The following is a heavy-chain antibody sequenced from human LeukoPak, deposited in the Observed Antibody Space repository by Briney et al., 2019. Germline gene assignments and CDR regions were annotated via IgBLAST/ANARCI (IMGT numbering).Heavy chain of an antibody. CDR1: GGTFSSYA. J-gene: IGHJ6*03. CDR3: ARDGYYDFWSGYPPQVHYYYMDV. CDR2: TIPIFGTA. Sequence: SVKVSCKASGGTFSSYAISWVRQAPGQGLEWMGRTIPIFGTANYAQKFQGRVTITTDESTSTAYMELSSLRSEDTAVYYCARDGYYDFWSGYPPQVHYYYMDVWGKGTTVTVSS. V-gene: IGHV1-69*05. D-gene: IGHD3-3*01.